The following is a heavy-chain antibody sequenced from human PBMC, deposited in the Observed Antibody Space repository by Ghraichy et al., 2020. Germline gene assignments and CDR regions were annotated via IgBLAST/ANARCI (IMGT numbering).Heavy chain of an antibody. Sequence: SQTLSLTCTVSGGSISSYYWSWIRQPPGKGLEWIGYIYYSGSTNYNPSLKSRVTISVDTSKNQFSLKLSSVTAADTAVYYCARGGRDTFDYWGQGTLVTVSS. J-gene: IGHJ4*02. V-gene: IGHV4-59*01. D-gene: IGHD1-26*01. CDR3: ARGGRDTFDY. CDR2: IYYSGST. CDR1: GGSISSYY.